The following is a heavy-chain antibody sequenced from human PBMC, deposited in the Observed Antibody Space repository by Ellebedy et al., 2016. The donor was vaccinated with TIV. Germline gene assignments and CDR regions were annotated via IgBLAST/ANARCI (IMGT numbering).Heavy chain of an antibody. V-gene: IGHV3-7*04. CDR3: ARDNWNGLASDY. CDR2: IENDGTDK. Sequence: PGGSLRLSCEVYGFTYDIFWMSLVRQAPGKGLEWVANIENDGTDKYYVDSVKGRFTISRDNARNSLYLQMTSLKAEDTAVYYCARDNWNGLASDYWGQGTLVTVSS. J-gene: IGHJ4*02. D-gene: IGHD1-20*01. CDR1: GFTYDIFW.